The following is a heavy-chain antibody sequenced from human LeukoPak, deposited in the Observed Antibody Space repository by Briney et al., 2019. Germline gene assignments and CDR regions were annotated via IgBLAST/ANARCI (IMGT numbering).Heavy chain of an antibody. J-gene: IGHJ4*02. CDR2: ISSSSSYI. V-gene: IGHV3-21*01. D-gene: IGHD5-18*01. CDR3: ARTMGYSYTMDY. CDR1: GFTFSSYS. Sequence: GGSLRLSCAASGFTFSSYSMNWVRQAPGKGLDWVSSISSSSSYIYYADAVKGRFTISRDNAKNSLYLQMNSLRAEDTAVYYCARTMGYSYTMDYWGQGTLVTVSS.